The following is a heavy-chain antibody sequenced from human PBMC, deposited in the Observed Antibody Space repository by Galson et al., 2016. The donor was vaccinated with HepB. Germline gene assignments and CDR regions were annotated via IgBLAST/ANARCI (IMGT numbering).Heavy chain of an antibody. V-gene: IGHV2-70*01. CDR1: GFSLSTSGMC. D-gene: IGHD6-13*01. CDR2: IDWDDDK. J-gene: IGHJ4*02. CDR3: ARIRGIAAAGPFDY. Sequence: PALVKPTQTLTLTRTFSGFSLSTSGMCVSWIRQPPGKALEWLALIDWDDDKYYSTSRKTRLTNFKETSKNQVVLTMTNMDPVDKATYYCARIRGIAAAGPFDYWGQGALGTVSS.